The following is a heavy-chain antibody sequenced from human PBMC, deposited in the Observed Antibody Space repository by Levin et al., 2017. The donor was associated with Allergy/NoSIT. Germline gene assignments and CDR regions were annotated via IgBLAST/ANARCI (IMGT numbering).Heavy chain of an antibody. CDR3: AGVLGY. J-gene: IGHJ4*02. D-gene: IGHD3-16*01. CDR2: ISYDGSNK. Sequence: GESLKISCAASGFTFSSYAMHWVRQAPGKGLEWVAVISYDGSNKYYADSVKGRFTISRDNSKNTLYLQMNSLRAEDTAVYYCAGVLGYWGQGTLVTVSS. CDR1: GFTFSSYA. V-gene: IGHV3-30-3*01.